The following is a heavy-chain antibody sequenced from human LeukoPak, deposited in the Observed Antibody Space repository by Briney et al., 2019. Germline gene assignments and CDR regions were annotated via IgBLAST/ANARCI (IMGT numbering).Heavy chain of an antibody. CDR1: GFTFA. J-gene: IGHJ6*03. V-gene: IGHV3-21*01. Sequence: GGSLRLSCAVSGFTFAMHWVRQAPGKGLEWVSSISSSSSYIYYADSVKGRFTISRDNAKNSLYLQMNSLRAEDTAVYYCARDRSGWLHYYMDVWGKGTTVTISS. CDR3: ARDRSGWLHYYMDV. D-gene: IGHD6-19*01. CDR2: ISSSSSYI.